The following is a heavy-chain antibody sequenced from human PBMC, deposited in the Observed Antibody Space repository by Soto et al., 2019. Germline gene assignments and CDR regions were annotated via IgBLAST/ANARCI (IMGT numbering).Heavy chain of an antibody. CDR2: ISIDGKSE. Sequence: QVQLVESGGGVVQPGRSLRVSCVASGFTFSNYVMHWVRQAPGKGLQWIAGISIDGKSEHYADSVKGRFTKSRENSNNTVYFQMNSLRIEDMAVYYCASEDYGSGRAGTFFQWGQGPLVTVSS. D-gene: IGHD2-21*01. CDR3: ASEDYGSGRAGTFFQ. J-gene: IGHJ1*01. CDR1: GFTFSNYV. V-gene: IGHV3-30*04.